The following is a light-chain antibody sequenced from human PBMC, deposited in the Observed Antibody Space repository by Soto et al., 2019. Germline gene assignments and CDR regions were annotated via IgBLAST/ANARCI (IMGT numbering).Light chain of an antibody. J-gene: IGKJ4*01. Sequence: IQLTQSPSSLSASVGDRVTITCRASQGISSYLGWYQQKPGKAPNLLIYDASTLHSGVPSRFSGGGSGTDFTLTISSLQPEDFATYYCQQLNKYPSTFGGGTKVDNK. CDR3: QQLNKYPST. CDR2: DAS. V-gene: IGKV1-9*01. CDR1: QGISSY.